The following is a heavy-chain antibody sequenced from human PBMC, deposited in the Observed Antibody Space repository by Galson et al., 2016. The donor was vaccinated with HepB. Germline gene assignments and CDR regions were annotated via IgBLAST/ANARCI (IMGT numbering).Heavy chain of an antibody. J-gene: IGHJ4*02. V-gene: IGHV3-7*03. CDR3: ARDYSKDDPKSQFDH. Sequence: SLRLSCAASGFKFDIYWMSWVRQAPGKGLEWVADIRQDGSQKYNEDSVKGRFTISRDNAKNSVYLQMNSMRVEDTAVYYCARDYSKDDPKSQFDHWGQGTLVTVSS. D-gene: IGHD1-26*01. CDR2: IRQDGSQK. CDR1: GFKFDIYW.